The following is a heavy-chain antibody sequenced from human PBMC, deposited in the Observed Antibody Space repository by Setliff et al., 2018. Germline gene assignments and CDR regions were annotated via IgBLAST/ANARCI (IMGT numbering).Heavy chain of an antibody. V-gene: IGHV1-18*04. D-gene: IGHD3-22*01. CDR1: GYTFTNSI. CDR2: ISAYNGNT. CDR3: ARSYDSGFYHQRDAYDI. J-gene: IGHJ3*02. Sequence: ASVKVSCKASGYTFTNSIMNWVRQAPGQGLEWMGWISAYNGNTYHAQKFQDRLSMTTDTSTSTAYMELRSLRSDDTAVYYCARSYDSGFYHQRDAYDIWGQRTMVTVSS.